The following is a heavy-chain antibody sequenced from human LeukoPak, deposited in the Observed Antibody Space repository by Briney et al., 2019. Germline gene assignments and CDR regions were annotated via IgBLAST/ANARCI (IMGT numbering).Heavy chain of an antibody. D-gene: IGHD2-15*01. Sequence: GGSLRLSCAASGFTFDDYGMSWVRQAPGKGLEWVSGINWNGGSTGYADSVKGRFTISRDNAKNSPYLQMNSVRAEDTALYYCARELGYCSGGSCGRNYYFDYWGQGTLVTVSS. V-gene: IGHV3-20*04. CDR2: INWNGGST. J-gene: IGHJ4*02. CDR3: ARELGYCSGGSCGRNYYFDY. CDR1: GFTFDDYG.